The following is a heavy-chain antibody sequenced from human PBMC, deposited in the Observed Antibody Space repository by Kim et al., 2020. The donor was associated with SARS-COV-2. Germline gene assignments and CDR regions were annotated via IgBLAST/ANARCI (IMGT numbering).Heavy chain of an antibody. CDR3: ARLYYYDSSGFSYFDY. CDR1: GGSVSSGSYY. J-gene: IGHJ4*02. D-gene: IGHD3-22*01. V-gene: IGHV4-61*01. CDR2: IYYSGST. Sequence: SETLSLTCTVSGGSVSSGSYYWSWIRQPPGKGLEWIGYIYYSGSTNYNPSLKSRVTISVDTSKNQFSLKLSSVTAADTAVYYCARLYYYDSSGFSYFDYWGQGTLVTLSS.